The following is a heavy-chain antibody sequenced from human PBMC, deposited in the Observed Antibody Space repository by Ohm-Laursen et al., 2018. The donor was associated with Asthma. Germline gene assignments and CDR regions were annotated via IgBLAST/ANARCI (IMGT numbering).Heavy chain of an antibody. Sequence: LRLSCTASGFTFSLYAINWVRQAPGKGLEWVSQINDNSDLTYYADSVNGRFTISRDDFKSTLYLQMNSLRADDTALYYCVREDGDDHSYYYYGMDVWGQGTTVTVSS. CDR1: GFTFSLYA. CDR3: VREDGDDHSYYYYGMDV. D-gene: IGHD7-27*01. V-gene: IGHV3-21*06. CDR2: INDNSDLT. J-gene: IGHJ6*02.